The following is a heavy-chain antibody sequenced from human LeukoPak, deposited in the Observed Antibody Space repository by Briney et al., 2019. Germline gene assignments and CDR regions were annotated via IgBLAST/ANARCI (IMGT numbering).Heavy chain of an antibody. V-gene: IGHV1-2*02. CDR3: AKVTGRSNSTGAFDI. Sequence: ASVKVSCKASGYTFTGHYIHWVRQAPGQGLEWMGWINPNSGGTDYSQKFQGRVTMTRDTSTTTASMELSRLRSDDTAVYYCAKVTGRSNSTGAFDIWGQGTLVTVSS. CDR2: INPNSGGT. CDR1: GYTFTGHY. J-gene: IGHJ3*02. D-gene: IGHD6-13*01.